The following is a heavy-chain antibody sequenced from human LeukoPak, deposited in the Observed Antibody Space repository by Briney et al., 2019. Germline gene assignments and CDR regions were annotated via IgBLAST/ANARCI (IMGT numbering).Heavy chain of an antibody. D-gene: IGHD3-9*01. CDR1: GGSMSSYY. CDR2: IYYSGST. CDR3: ARDFDYRGFDP. Sequence: PSETLSLTCTVSGGSMSSYYWSWIRQPPGKGLEWIGYIYYSGSTNYNPSLKSRVTISVDTSKNQFSLKLSSVTAADTAVYYCARDFDYRGFDPWGQGTLVTVSS. J-gene: IGHJ5*02. V-gene: IGHV4-59*01.